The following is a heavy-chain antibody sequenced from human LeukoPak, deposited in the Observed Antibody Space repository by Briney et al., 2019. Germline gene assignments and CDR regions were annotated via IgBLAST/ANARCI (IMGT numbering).Heavy chain of an antibody. CDR2: ISFDGSDA. D-gene: IGHD6-19*01. V-gene: IGHV3-74*01. J-gene: IGHJ4*02. CDR3: AKDFITQAVAGKGDY. CDR1: GFTFSGFW. Sequence: PGGSLRLSCAASGFTFSGFWMHWVRQAPGKGLVWVSCISFDGSDATYADSVKGRFTISRDNAKNTLHLQMDSLRAEDTAVYYCAKDFITQAVAGKGDYWGQGTLVTVSS.